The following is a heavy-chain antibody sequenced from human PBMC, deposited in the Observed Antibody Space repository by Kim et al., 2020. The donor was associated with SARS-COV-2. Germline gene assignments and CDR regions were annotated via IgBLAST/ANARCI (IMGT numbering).Heavy chain of an antibody. J-gene: IGHJ3*02. D-gene: IGHD3-10*01. CDR2: IYYGGST. V-gene: IGHV4-59*13. CDR1: GGSISSYY. CDR3: ARDLRTSLWFGESKGAFDI. Sequence: SQTLSLTCTVSGGSISSYYWSWIRQPPGKGLEWIGYIYYGGSTNYNPSLKSRVTISVDTSKNQFSLKLSSVTAADTAVYYCARDLRTSLWFGESKGAFDIWGQGTMVTVSS.